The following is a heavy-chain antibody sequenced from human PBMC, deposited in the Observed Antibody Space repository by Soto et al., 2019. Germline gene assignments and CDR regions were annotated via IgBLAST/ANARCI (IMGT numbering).Heavy chain of an antibody. CDR2: IWYDGSNE. D-gene: IGHD3-10*01. J-gene: IGHJ4*02. V-gene: IGHV3-33*01. Sequence: QVQLVESGGGVVQPGRSLRLSCAASGFTFSDSGMHWVRQAPGKGLEWVAVIWYDGSNEYYVDSVKGRFTISRDNSKNTLYLQMNSLRAEDTAVYYCARDGDYYYGSGRLDQWGQGTLVTVSS. CDR3: ARDGDYYYGSGRLDQ. CDR1: GFTFSDSG.